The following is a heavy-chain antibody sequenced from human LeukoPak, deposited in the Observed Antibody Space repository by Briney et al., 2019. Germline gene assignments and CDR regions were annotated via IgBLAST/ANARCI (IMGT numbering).Heavy chain of an antibody. J-gene: IGHJ4*02. CDR1: GFTFSSNG. Sequence: GGSLRLSCAASGFTFSSNGMNWVRQAPGKGLEWVSYISATDGTIYYADSVKGRFTISRDNAKNSLYLQMNSLRVEDTALYYCAKATVGFYRYLEWPGGQGTLVTVSS. D-gene: IGHD3-3*01. CDR2: ISATDGTI. CDR3: AKATVGFYRYLEWP. V-gene: IGHV3-48*04.